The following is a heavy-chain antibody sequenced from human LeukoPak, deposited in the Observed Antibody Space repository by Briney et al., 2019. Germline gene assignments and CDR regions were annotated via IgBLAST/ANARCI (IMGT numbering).Heavy chain of an antibody. CDR3: ARGVPITGDLGTFDY. CDR1: GFTFSSYA. D-gene: IGHD7-27*01. CDR2: ISYDGSNK. Sequence: QPGGSLRLSCAASGFTFSSYAMHWVRQAPGKGLEWVAVISYDGSNKYYADSVKGRFTISRDNSKNTLYLQMNSLRAEDTAVYYCARGVPITGDLGTFDYWGQGTLVTVSS. J-gene: IGHJ4*02. V-gene: IGHV3-30-3*01.